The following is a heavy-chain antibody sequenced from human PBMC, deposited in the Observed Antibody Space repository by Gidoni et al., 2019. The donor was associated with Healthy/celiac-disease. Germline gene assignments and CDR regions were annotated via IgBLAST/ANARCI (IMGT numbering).Heavy chain of an antibody. CDR3: AKDQGYYDSSPNLVTVV. CDR1: RFTFSNSR. D-gene: IGHD3-22*01. V-gene: IGHV3-30*18. Sequence: QVQLVESVGGVAPPVTSLSLSCAAARFTFSNSRMHWVRQAPGKGLEWVAVLSYDGSNKYYADSVKCRFTISRDNTKNTLYLQMNSLRAEDTAVYYCAKDQGYYDSSPNLVTVVWGQGPTVTVSS. J-gene: IGHJ6*02. CDR2: LSYDGSNK.